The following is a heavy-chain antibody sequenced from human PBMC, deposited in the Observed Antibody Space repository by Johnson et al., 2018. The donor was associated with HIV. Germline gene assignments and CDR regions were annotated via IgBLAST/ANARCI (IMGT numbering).Heavy chain of an antibody. V-gene: IGHV3-73*01. J-gene: IGHJ3*02. Sequence: VQLVESGGGLVKPGDSLRLSCTASGFTFSNAWMSWVCQAPGKGLEWVGRIRSKANSYATAYAASVKGRFTISRDDSKNTAYLQMNSLKTEDTAVYYCTRHGGYDPRGYVGAFDIWGQGTMVTVSS. CDR2: IRSKANSYAT. CDR3: TRHGGYDPRGYVGAFDI. D-gene: IGHD5-12*01. CDR1: GFTFSNAW.